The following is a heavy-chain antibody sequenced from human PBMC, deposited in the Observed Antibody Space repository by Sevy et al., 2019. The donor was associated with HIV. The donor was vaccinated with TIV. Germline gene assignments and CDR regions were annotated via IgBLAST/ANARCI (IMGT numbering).Heavy chain of an antibody. CDR1: GYTFTGYC. CDR3: ARDQVVTLLVMLCFDC. D-gene: IGHD2-8*01. CDR2: IGPDSGGT. J-gene: IGHJ4*02. Sequence: ASVKVSCKASGYTFTGYCMSWVRQAPGQGLEWMGWIGPDSGGTNYAQKFQGRVTMTRDTSISTAYMELSRLGSDDTSLYFCARDQVVTLLVMLCFDCWGQGTLVTVSS. V-gene: IGHV1-2*02.